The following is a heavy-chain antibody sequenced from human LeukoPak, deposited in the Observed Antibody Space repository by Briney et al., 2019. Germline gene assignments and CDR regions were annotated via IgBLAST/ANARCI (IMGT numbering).Heavy chain of an antibody. Sequence: SETLSLTCTVSGGSISSSSYYWSWIRQPPGKGLEWIGYIYYSGSTNYNPSLKSRVTISVDTSKNQFSLKLSSVTAADTAVYYCARGYYYMDVWGKGTTVTVSS. CDR3: ARGYYYMDV. J-gene: IGHJ6*03. V-gene: IGHV4-61*05. CDR1: GGSISSSSYY. CDR2: IYYSGST.